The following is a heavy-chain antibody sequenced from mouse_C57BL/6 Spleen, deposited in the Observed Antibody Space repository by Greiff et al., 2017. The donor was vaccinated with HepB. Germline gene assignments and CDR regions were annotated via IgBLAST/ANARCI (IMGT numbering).Heavy chain of an antibody. Sequence: EVMLVESGGGLVKPGGSLKLSCAASGFTFSDYGMHWVRQAPEKGLEWVAYISSGSSTIYYADTVKGRFTISRDNAKNTLFLQMTSLRSEDTAMYYCATPSGPYWYFDVWGTRTTVTVSS. CDR2: ISSGSSTI. CDR3: ATPSGPYWYFDV. J-gene: IGHJ1*03. V-gene: IGHV5-17*01. CDR1: GFTFSDYG. D-gene: IGHD2-10*02.